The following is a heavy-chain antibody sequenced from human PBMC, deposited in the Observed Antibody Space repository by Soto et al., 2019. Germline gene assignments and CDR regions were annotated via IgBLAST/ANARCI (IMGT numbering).Heavy chain of an antibody. V-gene: IGHV3-23*01. CDR2: ISGSGGST. CDR1: GFTFSSYA. Sequence: XGSLRLSCVASGFTFSSYAMSWVRQAPGKGLEWVSAISGSGGSTYYADSVKGRFTISRDNSKNTLFLQMNSLRAEDTAVYYCANSPDTAMDSFDYWGQGTLVTVSS. D-gene: IGHD5-18*01. J-gene: IGHJ4*02. CDR3: ANSPDTAMDSFDY.